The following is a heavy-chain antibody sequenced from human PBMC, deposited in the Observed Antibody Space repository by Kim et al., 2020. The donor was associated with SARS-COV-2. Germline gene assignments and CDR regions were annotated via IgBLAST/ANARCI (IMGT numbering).Heavy chain of an antibody. D-gene: IGHD3-10*01. CDR1: GGSISSSSYY. J-gene: IGHJ4*02. CDR3: VARNPFMVRVDY. Sequence: SETLSLTCTVSGGSISSSSYYWGWIRQPPGKGLEWIGSIYYSGSTYYNPSLKSRVTISVDTSKNQFSLKLSSVTAADTAVYYCVARNPFMVRVDYWGQGTLVTVSS. CDR2: IYYSGST. V-gene: IGHV4-39*01.